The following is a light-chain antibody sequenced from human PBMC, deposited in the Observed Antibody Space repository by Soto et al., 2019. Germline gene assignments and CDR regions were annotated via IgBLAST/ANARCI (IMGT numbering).Light chain of an antibody. Sequence: EIVLTQSPGTLSLSPGESATLSCKASESIYINSFAWYYQKPGQPPRLLIYGASTRATGIPDRFSGSGSGRDFVLSIDRLEVEASGIYYCQQYGASPFTFGPGTRVDI. J-gene: IGKJ3*01. CDR3: QQYGASPFT. V-gene: IGKV3-20*01. CDR2: GAS. CDR1: ESIYINS.